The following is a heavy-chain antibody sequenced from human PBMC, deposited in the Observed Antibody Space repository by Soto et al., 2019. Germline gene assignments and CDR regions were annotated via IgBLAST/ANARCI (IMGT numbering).Heavy chain of an antibody. V-gene: IGHV1-58*01. J-gene: IGHJ4*02. D-gene: IGHD2-21*02. Sequence: ASVKVSCKASGFTFTSSAVQWVRQARGQRLEWIGWIVVGSGNTNYAQKFQERVTLTRDMSTSTAYMELSSLRSEDTAVYYCAALSAYCGGDCDYYFGYWGQGTLVTVSS. CDR1: GFTFTSSA. CDR3: AALSAYCGGDCDYYFGY. CDR2: IVVGSGNT.